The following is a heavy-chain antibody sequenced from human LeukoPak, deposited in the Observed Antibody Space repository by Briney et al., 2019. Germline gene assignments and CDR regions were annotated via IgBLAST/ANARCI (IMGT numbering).Heavy chain of an antibody. J-gene: IGHJ6*02. D-gene: IGHD5-18*01. V-gene: IGHV1-2*02. CDR1: GYTFTGHY. CDR3: ARDSVRGYSYGSYYYYHYYGMDV. CDR2: INPNSGGT. Sequence: ASVKVSCKASGYTFTGHYMHWVRQAPGQGLEWMGWINPNSGGTNYAQKFQGRVTMTRDTSISTAYMELSRLRSDDTAVYCCARDSVRGYSYGSYYYYHYYGMDVWGQGTTVTVSS.